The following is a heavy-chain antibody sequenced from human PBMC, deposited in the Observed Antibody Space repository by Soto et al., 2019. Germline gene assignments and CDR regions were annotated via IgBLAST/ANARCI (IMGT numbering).Heavy chain of an antibody. V-gene: IGHV1-18*01. CDR2: ISAYNGNT. CDR1: GYTFTSYG. J-gene: IGHJ4*02. D-gene: IGHD5-18*01. CDR3: AGDQFDSYVTMGGLDF. Sequence: QVQLVQSGAEVKKPGASVKVSCKASGYTFTSYGISWVRQAPGQGLEWMGWISAYNGNTNYAQKLQGRVTMTPDTXTXXAYMELRSLSSDDTAVYYCAGDQFDSYVTMGGLDFWGQGTLVTFSS.